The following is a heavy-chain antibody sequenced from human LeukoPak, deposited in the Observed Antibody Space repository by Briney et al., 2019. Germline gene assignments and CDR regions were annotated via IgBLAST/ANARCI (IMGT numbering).Heavy chain of an antibody. Sequence: GRSLRLSCAASGFTFSSYDMHWVRQAPGKGLEWVAVISYDGSNKYYADSVKGRFTISRDNSKNTLYLQMNSLRAEDTAVYYCAKDHIVVVVAATPDYWGQGTLVTVSS. D-gene: IGHD2-15*01. CDR3: AKDHIVVVVAATPDY. J-gene: IGHJ4*02. CDR2: ISYDGSNK. CDR1: GFTFSSYD. V-gene: IGHV3-30*18.